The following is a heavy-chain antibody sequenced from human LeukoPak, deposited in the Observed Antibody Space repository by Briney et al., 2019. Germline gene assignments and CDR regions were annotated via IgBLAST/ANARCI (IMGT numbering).Heavy chain of an antibody. J-gene: IGHJ4*02. Sequence: SGGSLRLSCAASGFTFSSYAMSWVRQAPGKGLEWVSAISGSGGSTYYADSVKGRFTISRDNSKNTLYLQMNSLRAEDTAVYYCAKDLGRWRVFWSDSYYFDYWGQGTLVTVSS. CDR3: AKDLGRWRVFWSDSYYFDY. V-gene: IGHV3-23*01. CDR1: GFTFSSYA. D-gene: IGHD3-3*01. CDR2: ISGSGGST.